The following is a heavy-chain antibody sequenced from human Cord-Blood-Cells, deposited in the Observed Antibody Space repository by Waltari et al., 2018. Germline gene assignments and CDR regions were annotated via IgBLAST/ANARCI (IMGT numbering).Heavy chain of an antibody. V-gene: IGHV4-34*01. CDR3: ARGGGWGQLVYFDY. CDR1: GGSFSGYY. CDR2: INHSGRT. J-gene: IGHJ4*02. Sequence: QVQLQQWGAGLLKPSETLSLTCAVYGGSFSGYYWSWFRQPPRKGREWIGEINHSGRTNYTPSLKSRVTICVDTSKNQFSLKLGSVAAADTAVYYCARGGGWGQLVYFDYWGQGTLVTVSS. D-gene: IGHD6-6*01.